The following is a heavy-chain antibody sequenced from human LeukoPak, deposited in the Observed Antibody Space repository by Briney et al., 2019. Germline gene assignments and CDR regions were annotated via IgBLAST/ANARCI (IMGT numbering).Heavy chain of an antibody. V-gene: IGHV4-59*04. Sequence: SGTLSLTCSVSHDSFTSYYWNWIRQPPGKGLEWIGSVYSTGHTNYNLSLKSRVTMSIDTSKNQLSLKLSSVTAADTAMYYCARHHTSSKPIDYWGQGMLVTVSS. CDR3: ARHHTSSKPIDY. CDR1: HDSFTSYY. CDR2: VYSTGHT. D-gene: IGHD3-16*01. J-gene: IGHJ4*02.